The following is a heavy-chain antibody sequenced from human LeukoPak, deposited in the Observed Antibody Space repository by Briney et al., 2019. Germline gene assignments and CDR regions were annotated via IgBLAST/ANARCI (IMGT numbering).Heavy chain of an antibody. CDR3: ARYIPSCGGNCNDGFDI. CDR2: ISGSGDST. D-gene: IGHD2-21*01. V-gene: IGHV3-23*01. J-gene: IGHJ3*02. CDR1: GFIFSDYV. Sequence: PGGSLRLSCAASGFIFSDYVMSWVRQAPGKGLECVSVISGSGDSTYYADSVKGRFTISRDNSKNTLYLQLNTLRAEDTAVYYCARYIPSCGGNCNDGFDIWGQGTMVSVSS.